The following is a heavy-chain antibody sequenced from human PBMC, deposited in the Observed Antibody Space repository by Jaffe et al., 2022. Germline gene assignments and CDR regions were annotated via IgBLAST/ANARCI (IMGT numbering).Heavy chain of an antibody. J-gene: IGHJ3*02. CDR1: GYSISSGYY. Sequence: QVQLQESGPGLVKPSETLSLTCAVSGYSISSGYYWGWIRQPPGKGLEWIGSIYHSGSTYYNPSLKSRVTISVDTSKNQFSLKLSSVTAADTAVYYCARLHLGAPGAAFDIWGQGTMVTVSS. D-gene: IGHD3-16*01. CDR2: IYHSGST. V-gene: IGHV4-38-2*01. CDR3: ARLHLGAPGAAFDI.